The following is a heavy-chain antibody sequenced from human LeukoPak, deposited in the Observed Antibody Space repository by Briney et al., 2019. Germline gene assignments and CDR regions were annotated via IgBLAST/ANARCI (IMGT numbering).Heavy chain of an antibody. CDR1: GFTVSNNY. Sequence: SGGSLRLSCAVSGFTVSNNYMSWVRQAPGKGLEWVSVIYSGGNTYYADSVKGRFTISRDNSKNTLYLQMNSLRAEDTAVYYCKNGFSSGHHWGQGTLVTVSS. V-gene: IGHV3-53*01. J-gene: IGHJ4*02. CDR3: KNGFSSGHH. D-gene: IGHD6-19*01. CDR2: IYSGGNT.